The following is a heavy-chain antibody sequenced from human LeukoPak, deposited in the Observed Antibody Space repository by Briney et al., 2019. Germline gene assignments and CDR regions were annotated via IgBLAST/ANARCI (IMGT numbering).Heavy chain of an antibody. CDR3: ARRGESTSYGDYKFDY. CDR1: GFTFSNYA. Sequence: GGSLRLSCAASGFTFSNYAMSWVRQAPGRGLEWVSAISGSSGLTYYADSVKGRFTISRDNFKNTPFLQMNSLRAEDTAVYYCARRGESTSYGDYKFDYWGQGTLVTVSS. D-gene: IGHD4-17*01. CDR2: ISGSSGLT. V-gene: IGHV3-23*01. J-gene: IGHJ4*02.